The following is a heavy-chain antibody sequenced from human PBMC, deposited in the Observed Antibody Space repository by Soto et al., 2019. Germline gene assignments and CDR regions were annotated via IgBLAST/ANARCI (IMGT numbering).Heavy chain of an antibody. J-gene: IGHJ5*02. D-gene: IGHD3-9*01. CDR3: ARDWGNYDILTGYYTRWFDP. CDR1: GGSISSYY. V-gene: IGHV4-59*01. CDR2: IYYSGST. Sequence: SETLSVTCTVSGGSISSYYWSWIRQPPGKGLEWIGYIYYSGSTNYNPSLKGRVTISVDTSKNQFSLKLSSVTAADTAVYYCARDWGNYDILTGYYTRWFDPWGQGTLVTVSS.